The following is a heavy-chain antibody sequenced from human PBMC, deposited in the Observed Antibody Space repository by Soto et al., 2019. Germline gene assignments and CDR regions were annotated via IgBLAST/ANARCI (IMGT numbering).Heavy chain of an antibody. V-gene: IGHV3-30*18. CDR3: AKERIAAAGIYYYYGMDV. Sequence: GGSLRLSCAASGFTFSSYGMHWVRQAPGKGLEWVAVISYDGSNKYYADSVKGRFTISRDNSKNTLYLQMNSLRAEDTAVYYCAKERIAAAGIYYYYGMDVWGQGTTVTVSS. CDR2: ISYDGSNK. CDR1: GFTFSSYG. J-gene: IGHJ6*02. D-gene: IGHD6-13*01.